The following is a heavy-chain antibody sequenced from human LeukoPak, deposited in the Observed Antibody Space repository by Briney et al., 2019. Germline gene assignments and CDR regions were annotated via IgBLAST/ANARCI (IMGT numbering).Heavy chain of an antibody. CDR1: GYTFTSYG. CDR3: ARGPHGDYYGSGSYYNEDYFDY. V-gene: IGHV1-18*01. CDR2: ISAYNGNT. Sequence: ASVKVSCKASGYTFTSYGISWVRQAPGQGLEWMGWISAYNGNTNYAQKLQGRVTMTTDTSTSTAYMELRSLRSDDTAVYYCARGPHGDYYGSGSYYNEDYFDYWGQGTLVTVSS. J-gene: IGHJ4*02. D-gene: IGHD3-10*01.